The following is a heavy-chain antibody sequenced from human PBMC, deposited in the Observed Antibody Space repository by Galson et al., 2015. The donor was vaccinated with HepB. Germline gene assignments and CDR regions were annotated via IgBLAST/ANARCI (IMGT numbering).Heavy chain of an antibody. CDR1: GFTFSSYS. J-gene: IGHJ6*02. D-gene: IGHD5-18*01. V-gene: IGHV3-48*04. CDR3: ARVLGGSGYSYGYEFRAYYYYGMDV. Sequence: SLRLSCAASGFTFSSYSMNWVRQAPGKGLEWVSYISSSSSTIYYADSVKGRFTISRDNAKNSLYLQMNSLRAEDTAVYYCARVLGGSGYSYGYEFRAYYYYGMDVWGQGTTVTVSS. CDR2: ISSSSSTI.